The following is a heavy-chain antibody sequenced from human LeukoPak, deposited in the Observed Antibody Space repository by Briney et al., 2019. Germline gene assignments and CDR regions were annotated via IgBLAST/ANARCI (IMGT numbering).Heavy chain of an antibody. CDR2: ISYDRSNK. CDR3: GRESMATVTTTCDY. V-gene: IGHV3-30-3*01. CDR1: GFTFSSYA. D-gene: IGHD4-17*01. Sequence: PGGSLRLSCSPSGFTFSSYAMHWVRQAPGKGLEWVAVISYDRSNKYYADSVKGRFTIIRDNSKKVLYLQMNRTRAEDTAVYYCGRESMATVTTTCDYWGQGTLVTVSS. J-gene: IGHJ4*02.